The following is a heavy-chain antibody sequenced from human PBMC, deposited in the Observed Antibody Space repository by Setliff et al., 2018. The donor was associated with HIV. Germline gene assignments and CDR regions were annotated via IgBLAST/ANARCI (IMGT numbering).Heavy chain of an antibody. V-gene: IGHV3-20*04. CDR3: ARCHLNHRLLLPADAFDI. CDR2: INWNGGST. Sequence: PGGSLRLSCAASGFTFDDYGMSWVRQAPGKGLEWVSGINWNGGSTGYADSVKGRFTISRDNAKNSLYLQMNSLRAEDTALYYCARCHLNHRLLLPADAFDIWGQGTMVTVSS. D-gene: IGHD5-12*01. CDR1: GFTFDDYG. J-gene: IGHJ3*02.